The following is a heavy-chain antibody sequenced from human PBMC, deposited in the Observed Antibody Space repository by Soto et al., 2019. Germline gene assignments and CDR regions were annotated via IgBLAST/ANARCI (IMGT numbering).Heavy chain of an antibody. CDR3: AKGGSSINGFRGGFDY. CDR1: GITFSTYA. J-gene: IGHJ4*02. Sequence: PRLSCAVSGITFSTYARHWVRQAPGKGLEWVAGISYDGSNKYYADSVKGRFTISRDNSKNTLYLQMNSLRAEDAAVYYCAKGGSSINGFRGGFDYWGQGTLVTVSS. D-gene: IGHD1-20*01. CDR2: ISYDGSNK. V-gene: IGHV3-30*18.